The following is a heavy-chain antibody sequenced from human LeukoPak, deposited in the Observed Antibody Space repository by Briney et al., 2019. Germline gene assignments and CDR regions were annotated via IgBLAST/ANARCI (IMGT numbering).Heavy chain of an antibody. CDR1: GFTVNSHY. Sequence: TGGSLRLSCAASGFTVNSHYMTWVRQAPGKGLEWVSRINEDGSSTSYAESVRGRFTISRDNAKNTLYLQMNSLRAEDAAVYYCTTDTFGARDSWGQGTLVTVSS. D-gene: IGHD3-10*01. V-gene: IGHV3-74*01. J-gene: IGHJ4*02. CDR3: TTDTFGARDS. CDR2: INEDGSST.